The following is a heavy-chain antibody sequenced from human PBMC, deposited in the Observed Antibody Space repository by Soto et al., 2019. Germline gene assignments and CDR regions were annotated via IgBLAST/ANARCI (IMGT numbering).Heavy chain of an antibody. J-gene: IGHJ4*02. CDR3: ARHVTEHKSGYGKFDY. D-gene: IGHD5-12*01. V-gene: IGHV4-59*08. CDR2: IYYSGST. CDR1: GGSISSYY. Sequence: ETLSLTCTVSGGSISSYYWSWIRQPPGKGLEWIGYIYYSGSTNYNPSLKSRVTISVDTSKNQFSLKLSSVTAADTAVYYCARHVTEHKSGYGKFDYWGQGTLVTVSS.